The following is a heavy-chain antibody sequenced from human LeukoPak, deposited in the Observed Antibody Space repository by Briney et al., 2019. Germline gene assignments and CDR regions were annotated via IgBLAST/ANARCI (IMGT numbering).Heavy chain of an antibody. V-gene: IGHV1-69*01. J-gene: IGHJ4*02. CDR3: ARGFAAAAGASSFDY. CDR2: IIPIFGTA. D-gene: IGHD6-13*01. CDR1: GGTFISYA. Sequence: SVKVSCTASGGTFISYAISWVRQAPGQGLEWMGGIIPIFGTANYAQKFQGRVTITADESTSTAYMELSSLRSEDTAVYYCARGFAAAAGASSFDYWGQGTLVTVSS.